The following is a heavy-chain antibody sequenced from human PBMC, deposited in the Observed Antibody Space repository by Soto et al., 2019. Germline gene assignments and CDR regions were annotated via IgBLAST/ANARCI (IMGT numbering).Heavy chain of an antibody. J-gene: IGHJ6*02. CDR3: ARDPGRASYDILTGSYGMDV. D-gene: IGHD3-9*01. V-gene: IGHV1-2*04. CDR2: INPDSGGT. CDR1: GYTFTGYF. Sequence: ASVKVSCKASGYTFTGYFMHWVRQAPGQGLEWMGWINPDSGGTNYAQKFQGWVTMTRDTSISTAYMELSRLRSDDTAVYYCARDPGRASYDILTGSYGMDVWGQGTTVTVSS.